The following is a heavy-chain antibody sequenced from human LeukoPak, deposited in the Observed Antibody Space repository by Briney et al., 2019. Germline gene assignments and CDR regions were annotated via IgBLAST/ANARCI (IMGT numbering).Heavy chain of an antibody. CDR2: IYGGGST. J-gene: IGHJ4*02. V-gene: IGHV3-53*01. D-gene: IGHD3-22*01. Sequence: GGSLGLSCAASGFTVSSNYMSWVRQAPGKGLEWVSVIYGGGSTYYADSVKGRFTISRDNSKNTLYLQMNSLRAEDTALYYCAKDLMYYYDSSGFVNDYWGQGTLVTVSS. CDR3: AKDLMYYYDSSGFVNDY. CDR1: GFTVSSNY.